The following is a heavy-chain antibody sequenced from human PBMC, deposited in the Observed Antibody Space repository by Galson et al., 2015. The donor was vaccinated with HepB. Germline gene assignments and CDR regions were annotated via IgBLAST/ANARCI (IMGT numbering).Heavy chain of an antibody. D-gene: IGHD3-10*01. Sequence: SLRLSCAASGFTFDDYAMHWVRQAPGRGLEWVSGISWNSDNRGYADSVKGRFTISRDSARNSLYLQMNSLRAEDTALYYCAKDVDRRGISMIWGLIITCGMDVWGHGTTVIVSS. V-gene: IGHV3-9*01. J-gene: IGHJ6*02. CDR3: AKDVDRRGISMIWGLIITCGMDV. CDR2: ISWNSDNR. CDR1: GFTFDDYA.